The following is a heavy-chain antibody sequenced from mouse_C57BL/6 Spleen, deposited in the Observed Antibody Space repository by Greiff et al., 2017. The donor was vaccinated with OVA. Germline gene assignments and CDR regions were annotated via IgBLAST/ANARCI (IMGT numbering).Heavy chain of an antibody. V-gene: IGHV5-4*01. CDR3: ARDLMTPYYFDY. CDR1: GFTFSSYA. Sequence: EVHLVESGGGLVKPGGSLKLSCAASGFTFSSYAMSWVRQTPEKRLEWVATISDGGSYTYYPDNVKGRFTISRDNAKNNLYLQMSHLKSEDTAMYYCARDLMTPYYFDYWGQGTTLTVSS. CDR2: ISDGGSYT. J-gene: IGHJ2*01.